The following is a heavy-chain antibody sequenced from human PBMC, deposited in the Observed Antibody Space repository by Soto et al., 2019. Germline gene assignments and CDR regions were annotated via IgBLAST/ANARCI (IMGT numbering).Heavy chain of an antibody. CDR1: GFTFSSYA. CDR2: ISSNGGST. V-gene: IGHV3-64D*08. Sequence: GGSLRLSCSASGFTFSSYAMHWVRQAPGKGLEYVSAISSNGGSTYYADSVKGRFTISRDNSKNTLYLQMSSLRAEDTAVYYCVKDLTSCSSTSCYVFYYYYGMDVWGQGTTVTVSS. CDR3: VKDLTSCSSTSCYVFYYYYGMDV. J-gene: IGHJ6*02. D-gene: IGHD2-2*01.